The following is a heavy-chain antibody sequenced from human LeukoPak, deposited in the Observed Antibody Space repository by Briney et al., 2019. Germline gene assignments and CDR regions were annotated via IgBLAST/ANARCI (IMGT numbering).Heavy chain of an antibody. J-gene: IGHJ5*02. D-gene: IGHD3-3*01. V-gene: IGHV4-39*07. CDR3: AREGKLRFLGDRRIDP. CDR1: GGSISGGNYR. CDR2: IQLNGKA. Sequence: SETLSLTCTVSGGSISGGNYRWGWIRQPPGTGLEWLANIQLNGKADYNPSLKSRVTISVDTSKNQFSLKLSSVTAADTAVYYCAREGKLRFLGDRRIDPWGQGTLVTVSS.